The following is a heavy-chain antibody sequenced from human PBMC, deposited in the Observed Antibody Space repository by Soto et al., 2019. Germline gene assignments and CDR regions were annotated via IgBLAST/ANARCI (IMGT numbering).Heavy chain of an antibody. V-gene: IGHV3-23*01. CDR3: ARDAICLLVNPISDCCYGMDV. CDR1: GFTFSSYA. J-gene: IGHJ6*02. Sequence: LRLSCAASGFTFSSYAMSWVRQAPGKGLEWVSAISGSGGSTYYADSVKGRFTISRDNSKNTLYLQMNSLRAEDTAVYYCARDAICLLVNPISDCCYGMDVWGQGTTVNVAS. D-gene: IGHD3-3*01. CDR2: ISGSGGST.